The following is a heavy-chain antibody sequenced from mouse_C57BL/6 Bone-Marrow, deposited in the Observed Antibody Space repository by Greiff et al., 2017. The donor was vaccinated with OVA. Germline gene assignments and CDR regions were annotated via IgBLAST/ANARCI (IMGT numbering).Heavy chain of an antibody. J-gene: IGHJ1*03. CDR3: ARGYWYFDV. Sequence: QVQLQQPGAELVMPGASVKLSCKASGYTFTSYWMHWVKQRPGQGLEWIGEIDPSDSYTNYNQKFKGKSTLTVDKSSSTAYMQLSSLTSEDSAVYDCARGYWYFDVWGTGTTVTVSS. CDR2: IDPSDSYT. V-gene: IGHV1-69*01. CDR1: GYTFTSYW.